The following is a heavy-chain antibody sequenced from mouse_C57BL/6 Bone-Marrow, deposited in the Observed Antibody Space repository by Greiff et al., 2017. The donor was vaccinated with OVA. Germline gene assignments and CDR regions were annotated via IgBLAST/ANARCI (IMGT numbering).Heavy chain of an antibody. CDR2: ISDGGSYT. J-gene: IGHJ3*01. CDR3: ARDRSYYYGSREFAY. CDR1: GFTFSSYA. D-gene: IGHD1-1*01. V-gene: IGHV5-4*01. Sequence: EVKLQESGGGLVKPGGSLKLSCAASGFTFSSYAMSWVRQTPEKRLEWVATISDGGSYTYYPDNVKGRFTISRDNAKNNLYLQMSHLKSEDTAMYYGARDRSYYYGSREFAYWGQGTLVTVSA.